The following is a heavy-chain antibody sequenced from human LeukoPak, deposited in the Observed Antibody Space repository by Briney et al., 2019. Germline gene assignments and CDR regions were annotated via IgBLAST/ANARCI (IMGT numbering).Heavy chain of an antibody. J-gene: IGHJ3*02. D-gene: IGHD6-19*01. CDR1: GFTFSSYA. CDR2: ISGSGVST. CDR3: ARHFSPQYSSGWYWAFDI. Sequence: GGSLRLSCAASGFTFSSYAMSWVRQAPGKGLEWVSAISGSGVSTYYADSVKGRFTISRDNSKNTLYLQMNSLRAEDTAVYYCARHFSPQYSSGWYWAFDIWGQGTMVTVSS. V-gene: IGHV3-23*01.